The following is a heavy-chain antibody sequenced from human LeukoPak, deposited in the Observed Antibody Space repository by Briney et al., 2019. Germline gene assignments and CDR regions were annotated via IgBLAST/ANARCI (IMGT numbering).Heavy chain of an antibody. J-gene: IGHJ4*02. CDR2: ISGSGGST. Sequence: GGSLRLSCAASGFTFSSYAMSWVRQAPGEGLEWVSAISGSGGSTYYADSVEGRFTISRDNSENTLYLQMNSLRAEDTAVYYCAKGTGTTTYYYFDYWGQGTLVTVSS. D-gene: IGHD1-1*01. V-gene: IGHV3-23*01. CDR1: GFTFSSYA. CDR3: AKGTGTTTYYYFDY.